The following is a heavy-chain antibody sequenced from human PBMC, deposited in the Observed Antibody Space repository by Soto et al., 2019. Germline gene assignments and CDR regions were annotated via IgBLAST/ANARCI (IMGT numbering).Heavy chain of an antibody. CDR3: ARGQQAAIGDYYYHGLDV. V-gene: IGHV3-73*01. CDR1: GFIFSGSA. Sequence: LRLSCAASGFIFSGSAIHWVRQAPGKGLEWVGRIRSRANNYATSSGASVRGRFTFFRDDSKDMAYLQMNTLKTEGTAIYYCARGQQAAIGDYYYHGLDVWGQGTSATVYS. J-gene: IGHJ6*02. D-gene: IGHD3-10*01. CDR2: IRSRANNYAT.